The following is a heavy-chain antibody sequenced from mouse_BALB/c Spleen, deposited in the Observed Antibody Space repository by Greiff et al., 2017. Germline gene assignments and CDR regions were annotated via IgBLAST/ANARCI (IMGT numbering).Heavy chain of an antibody. Sequence: EVQLQESGPGLVKPSQSLSLTCSVTGYSITSGYYWNWLRQFPGNKLEWMGYISYDGSNNYNPSLKNRISITRDTSKNQFFLKLNSVTTEDTATYYCARGSRGDFDVWGAGTTVTVSS. CDR1: GYSITSGYY. CDR3: ARGSRGDFDV. J-gene: IGHJ1*01. V-gene: IGHV3-6*02. D-gene: IGHD1-1*01. CDR2: ISYDGSN.